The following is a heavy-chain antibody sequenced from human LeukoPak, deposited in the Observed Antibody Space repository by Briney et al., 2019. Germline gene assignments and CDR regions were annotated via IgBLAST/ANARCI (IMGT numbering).Heavy chain of an antibody. V-gene: IGHV4-59*01. CDR1: GGSISSYY. CDR3: ARDQGSYYGVDV. CDR2: IYYSGST. Sequence: SETLSLTCTVSGGSISSYYWSWIRQPPGKGLEWIGYIYYSGSTNYNPSLKSRVTISVDTSKNQFSLKLSSVTAADTAVYYCARDQGSYYGVDVWGQGTTVTVSS. J-gene: IGHJ6*02.